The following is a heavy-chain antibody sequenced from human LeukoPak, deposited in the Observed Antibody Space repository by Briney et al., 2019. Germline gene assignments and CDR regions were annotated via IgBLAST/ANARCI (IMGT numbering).Heavy chain of an antibody. Sequence: GGSLRLSCAASGFTFSSYAMSWVRQAPGKGLEWVSAISGSGGSTYYADSVKGRFTIPRDNSKNTLYLQMNSLRAEDTAVYYCAKGDHIVVVTAIHYWGQGTLVTVSS. CDR1: GFTFSSYA. D-gene: IGHD2-21*02. V-gene: IGHV3-23*01. J-gene: IGHJ4*02. CDR2: ISGSGGST. CDR3: AKGDHIVVVTAIHY.